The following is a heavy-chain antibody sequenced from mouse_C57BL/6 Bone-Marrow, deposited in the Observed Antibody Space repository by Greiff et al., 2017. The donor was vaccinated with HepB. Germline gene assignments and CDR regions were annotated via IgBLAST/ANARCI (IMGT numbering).Heavy chain of an antibody. CDR1: GYTFTSYW. J-gene: IGHJ3*01. Sequence: QVQLQQSGAELVKPGASVKLSCKASGYTFTSYWMQWVKQRPGQGLEWIGEIDPSDSYTNYNQKFKGKATLTVDTSSSTAYMQLSSLTSEDSAVYYCASLLFAYWGQGTLVTVSA. CDR2: IDPSDSYT. CDR3: ASLLFAY. V-gene: IGHV1-50*01. D-gene: IGHD2-1*01.